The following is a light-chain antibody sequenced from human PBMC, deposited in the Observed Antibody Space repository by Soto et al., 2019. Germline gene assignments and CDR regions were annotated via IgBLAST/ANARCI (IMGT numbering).Light chain of an antibody. V-gene: IGKV1-39*01. CDR1: QSISSY. CDR2: AAS. Sequence: DIQMTQSPSSLSASVGDRVTITCRASQSISSYLNWYQQKPGKAPKLLIYAASSLQSGVPSRFSGSGSGTDFTLTISRLQPEDFATYYCQQSYSTPPFTFGHGTKVAIK. J-gene: IGKJ3*01. CDR3: QQSYSTPPFT.